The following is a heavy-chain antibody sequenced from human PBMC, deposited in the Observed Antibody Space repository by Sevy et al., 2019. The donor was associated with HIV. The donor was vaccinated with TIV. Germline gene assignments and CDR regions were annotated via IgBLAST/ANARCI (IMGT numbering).Heavy chain of an antibody. CDR3: TRVDPYYEFGDV. CDR1: GGTFSSYA. J-gene: IGHJ6*02. Sequence: ASMKVSCKASGGTFSSYAISWVRQAPGQGLEWIGWITAYKDNTNYAQNFQGRVTMTTDTSTSTAYMELRSLRSDDTAVYYCTRVDPYYEFGDVWGQGTTVTVSS. CDR2: ITAYKDNT. V-gene: IGHV1-18*01. D-gene: IGHD3-3*01.